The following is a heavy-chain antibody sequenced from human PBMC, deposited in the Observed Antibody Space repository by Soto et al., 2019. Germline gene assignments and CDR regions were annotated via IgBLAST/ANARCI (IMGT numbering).Heavy chain of an antibody. D-gene: IGHD6-19*01. V-gene: IGHV1-18*01. CDR2: ISAFNGET. CDR3: VRDQQWLLPVPLNFDY. Sequence: ASVKVSCKASGFTFSDYGFSWVRQAPGRGLEWMGWISAFNGETNYAQKSEGRVAMTTDAATTTAYMELRSLTVDDTAVYYCVRDQQWLLPVPLNFDYWGQGTVVTVSS. CDR1: GFTFSDYG. J-gene: IGHJ4*02.